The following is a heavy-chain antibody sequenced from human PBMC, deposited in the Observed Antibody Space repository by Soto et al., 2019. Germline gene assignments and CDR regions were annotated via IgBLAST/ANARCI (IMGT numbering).Heavy chain of an antibody. CDR3: ARLPHGSGSYYPPHFDY. CDR2: ISGSGGST. Sequence: GGSLRLSCAASGFTFSSYAMSWFRQAPGKGLEWVSAISGSGGSTYYADSVKGRFTISRDNSKNTLYLQMNSLRAEDTAVYYCARLPHGSGSYYPPHFDYWGQGTLVTVSS. V-gene: IGHV3-23*01. D-gene: IGHD3-10*01. CDR1: GFTFSSYA. J-gene: IGHJ4*02.